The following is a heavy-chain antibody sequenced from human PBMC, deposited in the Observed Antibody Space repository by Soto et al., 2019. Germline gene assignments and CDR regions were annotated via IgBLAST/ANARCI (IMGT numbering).Heavy chain of an antibody. CDR3: ARVTTVLGYCISTSCPGYFDY. CDR2: IIPIFGTV. D-gene: IGHD2-2*01. CDR1: GGTFSSYG. V-gene: IGHV1-69*12. Sequence: QVQLVQSGAEVKKPGSSVKVSCKASGGTFSSYGISWVRQAPGQGLEWMGGIIPIFGTVNYAQKCXXXVTVTADESTXXVXLXXSSLRSEDTAVYYCARVTTVLGYCISTSCPGYFDYWGQGTLVTVSS. J-gene: IGHJ4*02.